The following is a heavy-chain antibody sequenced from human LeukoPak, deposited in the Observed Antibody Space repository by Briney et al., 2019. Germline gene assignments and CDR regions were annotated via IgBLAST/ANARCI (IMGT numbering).Heavy chain of an antibody. CDR1: GFTVSSNY. D-gene: IGHD1-1*01. CDR2: IYSGGST. CDR3: ARVFSGTFDY. V-gene: IGHV3-66*02. J-gene: IGHJ4*02. Sequence: PGGSLRRSCAASGFTVSSNYMSWVRQAPGKGLEWVSVIYSGGSTYYADFVKGRFTISRDNSKNTLYLQMNSLRAEDTAVYYCARVFSGTFDYWGQGTLVTVSS.